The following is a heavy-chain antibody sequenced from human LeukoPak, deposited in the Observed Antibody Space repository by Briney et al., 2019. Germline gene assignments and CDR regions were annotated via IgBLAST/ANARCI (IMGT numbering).Heavy chain of an antibody. V-gene: IGHV3-23*01. Sequence: PGGSLRLSCAASGFTFSSYAMSWVRQAPGKGLEWVSAISGSGGSTYYADSVKGRFTISRDNSKNTLYLQMNSLRAEDTAVYYCAKSSDPNQHQITMARGVAFDYWGPGTLVTVSS. CDR1: GFTFSSYA. CDR3: AKSSDPNQHQITMARGVAFDY. CDR2: ISGSGGST. D-gene: IGHD3-10*01. J-gene: IGHJ4*02.